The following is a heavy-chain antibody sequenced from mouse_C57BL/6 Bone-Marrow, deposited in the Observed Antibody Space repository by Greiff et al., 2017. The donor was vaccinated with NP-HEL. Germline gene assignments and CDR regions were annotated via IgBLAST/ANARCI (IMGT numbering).Heavy chain of an antibody. V-gene: IGHV1-18*01. D-gene: IGHD1-1*01. CDR3: ARHYYGSFYYFDY. CDR1: GYTFTDYN. Sequence: EVQLQQSGPELVKPGASVKIPCKASGYTFTDYNMDWVKQSHGKSLEWIGDINPNNGGTIYNQKFKGKATLTVDKSSSTAYMELRSLTSEDTAVYYCARHYYGSFYYFDYWGQGTTLTVSS. J-gene: IGHJ2*01. CDR2: INPNNGGT.